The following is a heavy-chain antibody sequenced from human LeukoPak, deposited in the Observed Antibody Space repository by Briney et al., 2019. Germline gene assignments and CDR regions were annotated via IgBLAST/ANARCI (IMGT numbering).Heavy chain of an antibody. CDR2: INHSGST. D-gene: IGHD3-22*01. V-gene: IGHV4-34*01. CDR3: ARRDHYDSSGYN. CDR1: GGSFSGYY. J-gene: IGHJ4*02. Sequence: SETLSLTCAVYGGSFSGYYWSWIRQPPGKGLEWIGEINHSGSTYYNPSLKSRVTISVDTSKNQFSLKLSSVTAADTAVYYCARRDHYDSSGYNWGQGTLVTVSS.